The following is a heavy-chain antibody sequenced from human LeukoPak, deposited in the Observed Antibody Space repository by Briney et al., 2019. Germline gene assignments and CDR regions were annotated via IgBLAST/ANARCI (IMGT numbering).Heavy chain of an antibody. CDR2: IDPSGGST. CDR1: GYTFTSYY. D-gene: IGHD3-3*01. J-gene: IGHJ4*02. Sequence: ASVKVSCKASGYTFTSYYMHWVRQAPGQGLEWMGIIDPSGGSTSYAQKFQGRVTMTRDMSTSTVYMEMSSLRSEDTAVYYCARIMGTDFWSGYDYWGQGTLVTVSS. CDR3: ARIMGTDFWSGYDY. V-gene: IGHV1-46*01.